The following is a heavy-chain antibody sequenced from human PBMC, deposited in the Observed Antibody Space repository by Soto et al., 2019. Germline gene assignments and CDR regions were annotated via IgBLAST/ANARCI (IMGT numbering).Heavy chain of an antibody. Sequence: EVQLLESGGDLVQPGGSLRLSCAASGFTFTNYLMTWVRQAPGKGLEWVSSIDKSGGDTYYADSVKGRFTISRDNSKKTLYLQMNGLRAEDTAIYYCAKATYSRSWYFWGQGTLVTVSS. J-gene: IGHJ4*02. D-gene: IGHD2-2*01. V-gene: IGHV3-23*05. CDR3: AKATYSRSWYF. CDR2: IDKSGGDT. CDR1: GFTFTNYL.